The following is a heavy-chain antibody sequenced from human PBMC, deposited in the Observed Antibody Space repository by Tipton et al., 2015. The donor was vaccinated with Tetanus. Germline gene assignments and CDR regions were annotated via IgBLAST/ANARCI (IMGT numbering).Heavy chain of an antibody. CDR1: GGSISSYY. D-gene: IGHD6-19*01. V-gene: IGHV4-59*01. CDR2: IYYSGST. CDR3: ARDRLDSSGWYGFDY. Sequence: TLSLTCTVSGGSISSYYWSWIRQPPGKGLEWIGYIYYSGSTNYNPSLKSRVTISVDTSKNQFSLKLSSVTAADTAVYYCARDRLDSSGWYGFDYWGQGTLVTVSS. J-gene: IGHJ4*02.